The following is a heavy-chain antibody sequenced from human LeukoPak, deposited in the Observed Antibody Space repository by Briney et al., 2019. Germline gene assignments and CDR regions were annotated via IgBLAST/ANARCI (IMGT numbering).Heavy chain of an antibody. CDR1: GFTFSDYY. Sequence: GGSLRLSCAASGFTFSDYYMSWIRQAPGKGLEWVSYISSSGSTIYYADSVKGRFTISRDNAKNSLYLQMNSLKAEDTAVYYCARTPSSSWPYYYYYGMDVWGQGTTVTVSS. CDR3: ARTPSSSWPYYYYYGMDV. CDR2: ISSSGSTI. V-gene: IGHV3-11*01. J-gene: IGHJ6*02. D-gene: IGHD6-13*01.